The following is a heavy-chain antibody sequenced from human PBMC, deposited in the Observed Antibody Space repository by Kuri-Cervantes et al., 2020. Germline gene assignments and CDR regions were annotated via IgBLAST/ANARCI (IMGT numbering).Heavy chain of an antibody. V-gene: IGHV3-11*01. CDR1: GFTFSDYY. J-gene: IGHJ4*02. Sequence: LSLTCAASGFTFSDYYMSWIRQAPGKGLEWVSYISSSGSTTYYADSVKGRFTISRDNSKNTLYLQMNSLRAEDTAVYYCAKVGYSSGWAFDYWGQGTLVTVSS. CDR2: ISSSGSTT. D-gene: IGHD6-19*01. CDR3: AKVGYSSGWAFDY.